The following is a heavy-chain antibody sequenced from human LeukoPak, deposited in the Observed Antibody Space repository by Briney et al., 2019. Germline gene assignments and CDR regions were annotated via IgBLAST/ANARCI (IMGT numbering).Heavy chain of an antibody. CDR3: ARVQSGYSSGWYHDY. CDR2: IYSGGST. D-gene: IGHD6-19*01. Sequence: ESGGSLRLSCAASGFTVSSNYMSWVRQAPGKGLEWVSVIYSGGSTYCADSVKGTFTISRDNSKNTLYLQMNSLRAEDTAVYYCARVQSGYSSGWYHDYWGQGTLVTVSS. CDR1: GFTVSSNY. V-gene: IGHV3-66*01. J-gene: IGHJ4*02.